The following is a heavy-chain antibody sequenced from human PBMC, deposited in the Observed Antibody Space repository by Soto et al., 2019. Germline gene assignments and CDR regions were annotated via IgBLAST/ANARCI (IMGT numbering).Heavy chain of an antibody. J-gene: IGHJ6*02. CDR1: GYTFTSYC. CDR2: INPSGGST. Sequence: ASVKVSCNASGYTFTSYCVHWVRQAPGQGLEWMGIINPSGGSTRYAQKFQGRVTITRDTSTSTVYMELSSLRSEDTAVYYCARVRSYGSGSFYYYYGMDDWGQGATVTVSS. CDR3: ARVRSYGSGSFYYYYGMDD. D-gene: IGHD3-10*01. V-gene: IGHV1-46*01.